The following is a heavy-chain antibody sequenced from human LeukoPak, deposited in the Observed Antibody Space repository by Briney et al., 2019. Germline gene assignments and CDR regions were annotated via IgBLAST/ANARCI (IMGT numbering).Heavy chain of an antibody. J-gene: IGHJ3*02. CDR2: ISAYNGNT. Sequence: ASVKVSCKASGYTFANYGISWVRQAPVQGREWMGWISAYNGNTNYAQNLQDRVTMTTDTSTSTAYMELRSLRSDDTAVYFCARDAATISDTFDIWGQGTMVTVSS. D-gene: IGHD1-26*01. V-gene: IGHV1-18*01. CDR1: GYTFANYG. CDR3: ARDAATISDTFDI.